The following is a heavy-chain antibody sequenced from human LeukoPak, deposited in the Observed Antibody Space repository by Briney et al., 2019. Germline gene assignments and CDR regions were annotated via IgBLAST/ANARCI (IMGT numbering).Heavy chain of an antibody. CDR2: IYYTGST. Sequence: SETLSLTCIVSGGSISSYYWSWIRQPPGKGLEWIGYIYYTGSTNYNPSLKSRVTISVDTSKNQLSLKLRSVTAADTAVYYCARQDSGTYLNPLNIWGQGTVVTVSS. J-gene: IGHJ3*02. D-gene: IGHD1-26*01. CDR3: ARQDSGTYLNPLNI. CDR1: GGSISSYY. V-gene: IGHV4-59*08.